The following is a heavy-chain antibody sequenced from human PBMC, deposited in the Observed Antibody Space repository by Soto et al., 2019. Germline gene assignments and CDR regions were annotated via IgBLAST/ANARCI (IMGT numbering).Heavy chain of an antibody. CDR3: ARDVDTAMVTYAY. D-gene: IGHD5-18*01. CDR1: GFTFSSYA. Sequence: GGSLRLSCAASGFTFSSYAMHWVRQAPGKGLEWVAVISYDGSNKYYADSVKGRFTTSRDNSKNTLYLQMNRLRAEDTAVYYCARDVDTAMVTYAYWGQGTLVTVSS. J-gene: IGHJ4*02. CDR2: ISYDGSNK. V-gene: IGHV3-30-3*01.